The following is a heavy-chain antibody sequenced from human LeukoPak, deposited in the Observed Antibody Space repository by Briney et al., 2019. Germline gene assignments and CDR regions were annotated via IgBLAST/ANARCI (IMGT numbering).Heavy chain of an antibody. CDR2: INHSGST. J-gene: IGHJ5*02. CDR3: ARSALIAGADP. CDR1: GGSFSGYY. Sequence: TASETLSLTCAVYGGSFSGYYWSWLRQPPGKGLEWIGEINHSGSTNYNPSLKSRVTISVDTSKNQFSLKLSSVTAADTAVYYCARSALIAGADPWGQGTLVTVSS. D-gene: IGHD6-13*01. V-gene: IGHV4-34*01.